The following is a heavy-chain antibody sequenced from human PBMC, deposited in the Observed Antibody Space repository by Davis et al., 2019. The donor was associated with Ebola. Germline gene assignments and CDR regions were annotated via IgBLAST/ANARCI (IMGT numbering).Heavy chain of an antibody. CDR3: AGGRYIDY. J-gene: IGHJ4*02. CDR2: IKQDGSET. Sequence: GGSLRLSCAASGFTFSSYWMSWVRQAPGKGLEWVANIKQDGSETYYVDSVKGRFTISRDNSKNTLYLQMNSLRAEDTAVYYGAGGRYIDYWGQGTLVTVSS. V-gene: IGHV3-7*01. CDR1: GFTFSSYW. D-gene: IGHD1-1*01.